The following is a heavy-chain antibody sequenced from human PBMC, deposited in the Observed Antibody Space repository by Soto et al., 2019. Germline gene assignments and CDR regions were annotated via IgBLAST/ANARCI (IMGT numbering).Heavy chain of an antibody. V-gene: IGHV3-30*03. CDR3: HSGSYYNPPLPFDY. CDR2: ISYDGSNK. J-gene: IGHJ4*02. CDR1: GFTFSSYG. Sequence: PGGSLRLSCAASGFTFSSYGMHWVRQAPGKGLEWVAVISYDGSNKYYADSVKGRFTISRDNSKNTLYLQMNSLRAEDTAVYYCHSGSYYNPPLPFDYWGQGTRVTVSS. D-gene: IGHD3-10*01.